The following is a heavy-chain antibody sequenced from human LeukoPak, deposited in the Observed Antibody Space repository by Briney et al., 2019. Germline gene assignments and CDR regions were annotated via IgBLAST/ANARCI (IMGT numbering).Heavy chain of an antibody. J-gene: IGHJ4*02. CDR3: ARGSPIVVVVAADFDY. CDR2: INTNTGNP. D-gene: IGHD2-15*01. Sequence: GASVKVSCKASGGTFSSYAISWVRQAPGQGLEWMGWINTNTGNPTYAQGFTGRFVFSLDTSVSTAYLQISSLKAEDTAVYYCARGSPIVVVVAADFDYWGQGTLVTVSS. CDR1: GGTFSSYA. V-gene: IGHV7-4-1*02.